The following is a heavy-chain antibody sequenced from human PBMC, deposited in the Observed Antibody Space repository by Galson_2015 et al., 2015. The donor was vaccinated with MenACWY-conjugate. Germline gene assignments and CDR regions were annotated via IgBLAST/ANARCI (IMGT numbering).Heavy chain of an antibody. J-gene: IGHJ4*02. CDR2: ISGSGGST. CDR1: GFTFSSYA. D-gene: IGHD3-10*01. V-gene: IGHV3-23*01. CDR3: AKDYTLTMVRGVPTEDY. Sequence: SLRLSCAASGFTFSSYAMSWVRQAPGKGLEWVSAISGSGGSTYYADSVKGRFTISRDNSKNTLYLQMNSLRAEDTAVYYCAKDYTLTMVRGVPTEDYGAQGTRVTVSS.